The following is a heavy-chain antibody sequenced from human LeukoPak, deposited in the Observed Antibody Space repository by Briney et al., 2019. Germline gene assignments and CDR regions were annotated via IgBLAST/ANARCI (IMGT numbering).Heavy chain of an antibody. J-gene: IGHJ4*02. CDR1: GFTFSSYS. CDR3: ARGRPIAAAGYFDY. Sequence: VGSLRLSCAASGFTFSSYSMNWVRQAPGKGLEWVSSISSSSSYIYYADSVKGRFTISRDNAKNSLYLQMNSLRAEDTAVYYCARGRPIAAAGYFDYWGQGTLVTVSS. D-gene: IGHD6-13*01. V-gene: IGHV3-21*01. CDR2: ISSSSSYI.